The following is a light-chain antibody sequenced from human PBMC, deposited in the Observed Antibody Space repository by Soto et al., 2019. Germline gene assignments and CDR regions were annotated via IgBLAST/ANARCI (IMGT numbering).Light chain of an antibody. CDR1: QSVSSN. J-gene: IGKJ4*01. CDR2: GAS. V-gene: IGKV3-15*01. CDR3: XXYNNWPPLT. Sequence: EIVMTQSPATLSVSPGERATLSCRASQSVSSNLAWYQQKPGQAPRLLIYGASTRATGIPARFSGSGSGTXXXXXXXXXXXEDFAXXXXXXYNNWPPLTFGGGTKVEIK.